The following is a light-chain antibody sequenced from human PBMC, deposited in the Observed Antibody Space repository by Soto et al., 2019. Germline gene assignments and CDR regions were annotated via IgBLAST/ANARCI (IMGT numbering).Light chain of an antibody. Sequence: QSVLTQPPSASGTPGQRVTISCSGSHSNIGTKAVKWFQQVPGAAPKSLIYKTDQRPSGVPDRFSGSKSGTSASLAISGLQPEDEADYYCASWYDSLNGVVFGGGTKLTVL. CDR1: HSNIGTKA. CDR3: ASWYDSLNGVV. V-gene: IGLV1-44*01. J-gene: IGLJ3*02. CDR2: KTD.